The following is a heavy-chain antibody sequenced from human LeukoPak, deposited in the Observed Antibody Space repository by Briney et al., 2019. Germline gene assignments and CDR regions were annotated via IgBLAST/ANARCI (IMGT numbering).Heavy chain of an antibody. V-gene: IGHV3-73*01. CDR1: GFTFSGFS. J-gene: IGHJ4*02. D-gene: IGHD5-24*01. CDR3: ATSSNAYNDH. CDR2: IRNKANNYAT. Sequence: GGSLRLSCAASGFTFSGFSLHWVRQASGKGLEWVGRIRNKANNYATTYAASVRGRFTTSRDDSENTAYLQMNSLKTEDTALYYCATSSNAYNDHWGQGTLVTVSS.